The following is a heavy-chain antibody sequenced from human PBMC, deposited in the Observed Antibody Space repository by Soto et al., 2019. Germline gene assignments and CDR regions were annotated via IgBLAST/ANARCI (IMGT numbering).Heavy chain of an antibody. CDR1: GGTFSTYT. CDR3: ARGLECRGYCLDKPTWFAP. Sequence: SVQVSCKASGGTFSTYTFSWVRQAPGQGLEWMGRIIPIFGTPYYAQKFQGRVTITADKSTSTVYMELSSLRSDDTAVYFCARGLECRGYCLDKPTWFAPWGQGTLVTVSS. J-gene: IGHJ5*02. CDR2: IIPIFGTP. V-gene: IGHV1-69*06. D-gene: IGHD2-15*01.